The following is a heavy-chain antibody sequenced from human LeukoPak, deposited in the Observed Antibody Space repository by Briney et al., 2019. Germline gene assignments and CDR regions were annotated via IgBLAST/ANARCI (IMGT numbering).Heavy chain of an antibody. CDR3: ASDYGDYPR. D-gene: IGHD4-17*01. V-gene: IGHV1-69*13. CDR2: IIPIFGTA. CDR1: GGTFTSYA. J-gene: IGHJ4*02. Sequence: SVKVSCKASGGTFTSYAISWVRQAPGQGLEWMGGIIPIFGTANNAQKFQGRVTITADESSSTAYMELSSLRSEDTAMYYCASDYGDYPRWGQGTLVTVSS.